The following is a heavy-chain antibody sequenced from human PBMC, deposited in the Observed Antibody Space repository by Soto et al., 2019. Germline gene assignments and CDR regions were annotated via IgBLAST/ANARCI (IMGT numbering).Heavy chain of an antibody. CDR2: IYSGGST. D-gene: IGHD4-17*01. Sequence: EVPLVESGGGLIQPGGSLRLSCAASGFTVSSNYMSWVRQAPGKGLEWVSVIYSGGSTYYADSVKGRFTISRDNSKNTLYLQMNSLRAEDTAVYYCARDRYGDSGFDYWGQGTLVTVSS. CDR3: ARDRYGDSGFDY. J-gene: IGHJ4*02. CDR1: GFTVSSNY. V-gene: IGHV3-53*01.